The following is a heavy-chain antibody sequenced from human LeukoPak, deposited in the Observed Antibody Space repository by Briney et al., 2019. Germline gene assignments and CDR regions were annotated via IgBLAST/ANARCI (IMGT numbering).Heavy chain of an antibody. V-gene: IGHV3-53*01. CDR2: LYSGGSA. D-gene: IGHD3-22*01. Sequence: GGSLRLSCAASGITVSSNYMHWVRQVPGRGLEWVSVLYSGGSAYYEDSVKGRFTISRDTSKNTLYLDMSSLSADDTAVYYCATTKVVYYDSSGPFDQWGQGTPVTVSS. CDR1: GITVSSNY. CDR3: ATTKVVYYDSSGPFDQ. J-gene: IGHJ4*02.